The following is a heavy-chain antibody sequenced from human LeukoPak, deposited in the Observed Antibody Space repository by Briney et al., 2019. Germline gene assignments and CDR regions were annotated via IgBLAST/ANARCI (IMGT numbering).Heavy chain of an antibody. J-gene: IGHJ4*02. CDR3: ARSPFLYDSSGYYYWSDF. CDR1: GYTFIGYY. V-gene: IGHV1-2*02. CDR2: INPNTGGA. D-gene: IGHD3-22*01. Sequence: ASVKVSCKASGYTFIGYYMHWVRQAPGPGLEWMGWINPNTGGANYAQKFQCGLIMTRDTSISTAYVGWSRLISDDTAVYYCARSPFLYDSSGYYYWSDFWGQGTLVTVSS.